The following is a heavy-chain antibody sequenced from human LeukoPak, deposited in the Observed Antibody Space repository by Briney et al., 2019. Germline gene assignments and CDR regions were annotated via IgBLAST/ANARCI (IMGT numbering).Heavy chain of an antibody. D-gene: IGHD5-18*01. CDR1: GFTFSSST. V-gene: IGHV3-21*01. J-gene: IGHJ3*01. CDR3: ASDHVDTYGSFDPFDV. Sequence: GGSLRLSCAASGFTFSSSTMNWVRQAPEKGLEWVSSISSRSSYTYYADSVQGRFTISRDNAKNSLFLQMNSLRDEDTAVYYCASDHVDTYGSFDPFDVWGQGTMVTVSS. CDR2: ISSRSSYT.